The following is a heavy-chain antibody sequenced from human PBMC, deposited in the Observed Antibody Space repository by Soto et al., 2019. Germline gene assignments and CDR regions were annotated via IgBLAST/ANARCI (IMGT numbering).Heavy chain of an antibody. V-gene: IGHV4-61*01. CDR1: GGSVSSGSYY. CDR3: ARDLTGYFDL. Sequence: QVQLQESGPGLVKPSETLSLTCTVSGGSVSSGSYYWSWIRQPPGKGLEWIGYIYYSGSTNYNPSLQCRVTISVDTSKNQFSLKLSSVTAADTAVYYCARDLTGYFDLWGRGTLVTVSS. CDR2: IYYSGST. J-gene: IGHJ2*01.